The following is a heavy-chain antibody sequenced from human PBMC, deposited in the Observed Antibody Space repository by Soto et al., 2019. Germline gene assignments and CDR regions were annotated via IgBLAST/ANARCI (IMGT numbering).Heavy chain of an antibody. J-gene: IGHJ4*02. Sequence: PGGSLRLSCAASGFTFSSYALNWVRQAPGRGLEWVSLITGGGGSTYYADSVRGRFTISRDNSKNTLYLQMNSLRAEDTAVYYCAKDAYSLSSYYFDYWGQGTLVTVSS. V-gene: IGHV3-23*01. CDR1: GFTFSSYA. CDR2: ITGGGGST. CDR3: AKDAYSLSSYYFDY. D-gene: IGHD3-16*01.